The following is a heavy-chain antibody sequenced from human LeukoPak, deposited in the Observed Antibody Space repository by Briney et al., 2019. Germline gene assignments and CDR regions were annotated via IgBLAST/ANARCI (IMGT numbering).Heavy chain of an antibody. CDR1: GGTFGSYA. Sequence: SVKVSCKASGGTFGSYAISWVRQAPGQGLEWMGGIIPIFGTANYAQKFQGRVTITADESTSTAYMELSSLRSEDTAVYYCARFSGYSSGWYGGYFDYWGQGTLVTVSS. CDR3: ARFSGYSSGWYGGYFDY. D-gene: IGHD6-19*01. CDR2: IIPIFGTA. V-gene: IGHV1-69*01. J-gene: IGHJ4*02.